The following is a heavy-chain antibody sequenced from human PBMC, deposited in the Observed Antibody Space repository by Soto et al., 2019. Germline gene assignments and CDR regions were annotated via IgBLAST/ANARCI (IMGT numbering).Heavy chain of an antibody. D-gene: IGHD3-9*01. CDR3: ARETYYDILTGYYPSFDY. CDR1: GGTFSSYA. Sequence: QVQLVQSGAEVKKPGSSVKVSCKASGGTFSSYAISWVRQAPGQGLEWMGGIIPIFGTANYAQKFQGRVTITADESTSTASMELSSLRSEDTAVYYCARETYYDILTGYYPSFDYWGQGTLVTVSS. J-gene: IGHJ4*02. CDR2: IIPIFGTA. V-gene: IGHV1-69*01.